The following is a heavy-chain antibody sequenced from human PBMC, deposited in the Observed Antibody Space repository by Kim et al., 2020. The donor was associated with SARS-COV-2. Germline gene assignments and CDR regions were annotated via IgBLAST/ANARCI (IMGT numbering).Heavy chain of an antibody. Sequence: SETLSLTCTVSGGSLSRYLWTWIRQPPGKGLEWIGHIYYTGSTDYSPSLRSRVTMSVDTSKNQFSLNLSSVTAADTAVYFCARNNGDYTGNRYYSDGLVV. CDR3: ARNNGDYTGNRYYSDGLVV. D-gene: IGHD4-17*01. CDR1: GGSLSRYL. CDR2: IYYTGST. J-gene: IGHJ6*01. V-gene: IGHV4-59*13.